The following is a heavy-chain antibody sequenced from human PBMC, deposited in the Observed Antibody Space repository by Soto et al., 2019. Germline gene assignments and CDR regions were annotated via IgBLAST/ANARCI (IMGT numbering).Heavy chain of an antibody. CDR2: ISSSSSYI. V-gene: IGHV3-21*01. CDR1: GFTFSSYT. CDR3: ARFGYTTEAH. D-gene: IGHD5-12*01. Sequence: EVQLMESGGGLVKPGGSLRLSCAASGFTFSSYTMIWVRQAPGKGLEWVSSISSSSSYIYYADSVMGRFTISRDNAKNSLYLQMNSLRAEDTAVYYCARFGYTTEAHWGQGTLVTVSS. J-gene: IGHJ4*02.